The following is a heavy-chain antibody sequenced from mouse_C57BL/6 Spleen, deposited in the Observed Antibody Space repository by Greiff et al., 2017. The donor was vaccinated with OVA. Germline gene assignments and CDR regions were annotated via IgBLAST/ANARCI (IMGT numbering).Heavy chain of an antibody. CDR3: ARSVLLDYAMDY. J-gene: IGHJ4*01. CDR2: IYPRSGNT. Sequence: QVQLKESGAELARPGASVKLSCKASGYTFTSYGISWVKQRTGQGLEWIGEIYPRSGNTYYNEKFKGKATLTADKSSSTAYMELRSLTSEDSAVYFCARSVLLDYAMDYWGQGTSVTVSS. CDR1: GYTFTSYG. V-gene: IGHV1-81*01. D-gene: IGHD1-1*01.